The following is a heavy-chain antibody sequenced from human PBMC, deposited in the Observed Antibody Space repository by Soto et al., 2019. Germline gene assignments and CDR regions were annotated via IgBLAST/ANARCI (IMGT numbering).Heavy chain of an antibody. Sequence: SETLSLTCTVSGGSISSYYWSWIRQPPGKGLEWIGYIYYSGSTNYNPSLKSRVTISVDTSKNQFSLKLSSVTAADTAVYYCARRVDRYYDILTGYYHHPNWFDPWGQGTLVTVSS. CDR3: ARRVDRYYDILTGYYHHPNWFDP. V-gene: IGHV4-59*08. CDR2: IYYSGST. D-gene: IGHD3-9*01. J-gene: IGHJ5*02. CDR1: GGSISSYY.